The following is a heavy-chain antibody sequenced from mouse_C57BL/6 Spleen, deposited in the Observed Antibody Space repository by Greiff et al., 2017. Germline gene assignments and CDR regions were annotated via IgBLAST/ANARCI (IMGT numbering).Heavy chain of an antibody. CDR3: AREGGYHDY. CDR2: INPNNGGT. D-gene: IGHD2-2*01. V-gene: IGHV1-26*01. Sequence: EVQLQQSGPELVKPGASVKISCKASGYKFTDYYMNWVKQSHGKSLEWIGDINPNNGGTSYNQKFKGKATLTVDKSSSTAYMELRSLTSEDSAVYYCAREGGYHDYWGQGTTLTVSS. CDR1: GYKFTDYY. J-gene: IGHJ2*01.